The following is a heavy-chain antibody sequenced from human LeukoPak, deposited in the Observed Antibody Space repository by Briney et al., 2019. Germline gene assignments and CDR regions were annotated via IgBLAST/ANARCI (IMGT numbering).Heavy chain of an antibody. V-gene: IGHV1-2*02. CDR2: INPNSGGT. Sequence: ASVKVSCKASGYTFTGYYMHWVRQAPGQGLEWMGWINPNSGGTNYAQKFQGRVTMTRDTSISTAYMELSRLRSDDTAVYYCARESLLSMVAMGQSSYYGMDVWGQGTTVTVSS. CDR3: ARESLLSMVAMGQSSYYGMDV. CDR1: GYTFTGYY. D-gene: IGHD4/OR15-4a*01. J-gene: IGHJ6*02.